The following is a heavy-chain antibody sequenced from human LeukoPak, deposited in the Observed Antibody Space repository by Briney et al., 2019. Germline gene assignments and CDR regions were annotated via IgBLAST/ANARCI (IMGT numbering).Heavy chain of an antibody. CDR2: ISYDGSNK. Sequence: GGSLRLSCAASGFTFSSYAMHWVRQAPGKGLEWVAVISYDGSNKYYADSMKGRFTISRDNSKNTLYLQMNSLRAEDTAVYYCARDLSDSSSSIVYYFDYWGQGTLVTVSS. CDR3: ARDLSDSSSSIVYYFDY. J-gene: IGHJ4*02. D-gene: IGHD6-6*01. V-gene: IGHV3-30-3*01. CDR1: GFTFSSYA.